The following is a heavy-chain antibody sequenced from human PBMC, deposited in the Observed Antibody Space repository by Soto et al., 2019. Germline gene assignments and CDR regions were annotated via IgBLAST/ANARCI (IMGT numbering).Heavy chain of an antibody. CDR1: GFAFNNYG. CDR3: AREDSIIIPAVSDF. V-gene: IGHV3-21*01. J-gene: IGHJ4*02. Sequence: GGSLRLSCTVSGFAFNNYGINWVRQAPGRGLEWVSSISKSDYTYYSDSVKGRFTISRDNAKNSVSLQMNTLRVEDTAVYYCAREDSIIIPAVSDFWGQGTLVTVSS. D-gene: IGHD2-2*01. CDR2: ISKSDYT.